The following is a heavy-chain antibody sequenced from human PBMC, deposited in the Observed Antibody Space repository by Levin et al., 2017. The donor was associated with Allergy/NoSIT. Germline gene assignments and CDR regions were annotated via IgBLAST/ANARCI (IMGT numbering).Heavy chain of an antibody. CDR1: GFTISQNY. J-gene: IGHJ4*01. D-gene: IGHD4-17*01. CDR2: IYTGGFT. V-gene: IGHV3-53*01. Sequence: GESLKISCVASGFTISQNYLSWVRQAPGKGLEWVSVIYTGGFTRYADSVRGRFTISRDNSKNTLYLQMNSLRAEDTAIYYCARGRDSYGDYPDWGHGTLVTVSS. CDR3: ARGRDSYGDYPD.